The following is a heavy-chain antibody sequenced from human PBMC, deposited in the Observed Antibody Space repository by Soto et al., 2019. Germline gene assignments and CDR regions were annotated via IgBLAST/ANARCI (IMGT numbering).Heavy chain of an antibody. CDR2: IYYSGTT. D-gene: IGHD2-15*01. Sequence: SETLSLTCTLSRNSIMSDSYYWNWIRQHPGKSLEWIGYIYYSGTTAYNPSLKTRVTISPDTPKNQFSLNLSSVTAADTAVYYCTRRREREGNVVTSVDYGAQGTRVTVS. CDR1: RNSIMSDSYY. V-gene: IGHV4-31*03. CDR3: TRRREREGNVVTSVDY. J-gene: IGHJ4*02.